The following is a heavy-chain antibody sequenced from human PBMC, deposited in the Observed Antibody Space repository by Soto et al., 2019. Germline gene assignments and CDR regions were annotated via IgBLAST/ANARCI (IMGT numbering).Heavy chain of an antibody. CDR3: ARDQQWLVRFYFDF. J-gene: IGHJ4*02. CDR1: GFTFSSYG. D-gene: IGHD6-19*01. V-gene: IGHV3-33*01. CDR2: IWYDGSNK. Sequence: QVQLVESGGGVVQPGNSLRLSCAASGFTFSSYGMHWVRQAPGKGLEWVAVIWYDGSNKYYADSAKGRFTISRDNSKNTLYLQMNSLRAEDTAVYYCARDQQWLVRFYFDFWGQGTLVTVSS.